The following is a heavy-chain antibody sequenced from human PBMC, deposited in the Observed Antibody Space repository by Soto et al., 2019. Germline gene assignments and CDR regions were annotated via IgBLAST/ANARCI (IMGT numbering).Heavy chain of an antibody. Sequence: PSETLSLTCTVSGGSISSGDYYWSWIRQPPGKGLEWIGYIYYSGSTYYNPSLKSRVTISVDTSKNQFSLKLSSVTAADTAVYYCARDQGNCSGGSCYPGLFDYWGQGTLVTVSS. V-gene: IGHV4-30-4*01. D-gene: IGHD2-15*01. J-gene: IGHJ4*02. CDR2: IYYSGST. CDR3: ARDQGNCSGGSCYPGLFDY. CDR1: GGSISSGDYY.